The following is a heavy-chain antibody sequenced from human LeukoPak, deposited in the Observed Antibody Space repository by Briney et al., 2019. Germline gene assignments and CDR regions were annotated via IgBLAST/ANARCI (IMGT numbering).Heavy chain of an antibody. Sequence: ASVTVSCKASGYTFTSYYMHWVRQAPGQGLEWMGIINPSGGSTSYAQKFQGRVTMTRDTSTSTVYMELSSLRSEDTAVYYCARGGTRATTLYAEYFQHWGQGTLVTVSS. D-gene: IGHD1-26*01. CDR3: ARGGTRATTLYAEYFQH. J-gene: IGHJ1*01. CDR2: INPSGGST. V-gene: IGHV1-46*01. CDR1: GYTFTSYY.